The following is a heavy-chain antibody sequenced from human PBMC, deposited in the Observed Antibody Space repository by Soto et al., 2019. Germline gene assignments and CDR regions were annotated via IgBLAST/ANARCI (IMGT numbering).Heavy chain of an antibody. J-gene: IGHJ5*02. CDR2: IYHSGST. V-gene: IGHV4-30-2*01. Sequence: SETLSLTCAVSGGSISSGGYSWSWIRQPPGKGLEWIGYIYHSGSTYYNPSLKSRVTISVDRSKNQFSLKLSSVTAADTAVYYCARSHHDYGDLNWFAPWGQGTLVTVSS. CDR3: ARSHHDYGDLNWFAP. D-gene: IGHD4-17*01. CDR1: GGSISSGGYS.